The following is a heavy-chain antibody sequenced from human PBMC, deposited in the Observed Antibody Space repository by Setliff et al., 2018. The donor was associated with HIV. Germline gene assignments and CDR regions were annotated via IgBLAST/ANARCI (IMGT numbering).Heavy chain of an antibody. Sequence: LRLSCVVSGFIFSDHYMDWVRQAPGKGLEWVARIRNKVNSYSIEYVASVKGRFTISRDESENSLYLHMSRLRVEDTAVYYCVKSRGLKIFPGGSWGQGTLVTVSS. D-gene: IGHD3-10*01. J-gene: IGHJ5*02. V-gene: IGHV3-72*01. CDR1: GFIFSDHY. CDR2: IRNKVNSYSI. CDR3: VKSRGLKIFPGGS.